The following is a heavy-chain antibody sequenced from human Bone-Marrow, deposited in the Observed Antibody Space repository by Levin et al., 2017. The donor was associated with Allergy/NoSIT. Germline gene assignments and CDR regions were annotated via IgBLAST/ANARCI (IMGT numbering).Heavy chain of an antibody. CDR2: IKQDEGEK. CDR1: GFTFSSHW. J-gene: IGHJ4*02. V-gene: IGHV3-7*01. CDR3: AKVRLPGTPEFFDY. D-gene: IGHD2-15*01. Sequence: PGGSLRLSCAVSGFTFSSHWMAWVRQAPGKGLEWVASIKQDEGEKQYVDSVKGRFTISRDNPNNLLYLQMNSLRADDTAVYYCAKVRLPGTPEFFDYWGQGTLVTVSS.